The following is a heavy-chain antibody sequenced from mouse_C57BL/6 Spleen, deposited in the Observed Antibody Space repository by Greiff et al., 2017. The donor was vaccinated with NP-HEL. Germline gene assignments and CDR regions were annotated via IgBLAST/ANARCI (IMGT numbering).Heavy chain of an antibody. CDR3: ARREYGNTPHYAMDY. Sequence: VQLQQPGAELVRPGTSVKLSCKASGYTFTSYWMHWVKQRPGQGLEWIGVIDPSDSYTNSNQQFKGKATLTVDTSSRTAYMQLSSLTSEDSAVYYCARREYGNTPHYAMDYWGQGTSVTVSS. CDR2: IDPSDSYT. CDR1: GYTFTSYW. D-gene: IGHD2-10*02. V-gene: IGHV1-59*01. J-gene: IGHJ4*01.